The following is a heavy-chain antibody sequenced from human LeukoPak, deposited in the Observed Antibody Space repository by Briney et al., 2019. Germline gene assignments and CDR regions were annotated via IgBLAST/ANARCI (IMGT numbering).Heavy chain of an antibody. CDR1: GYTFTSYG. CDR3: ARGSGQWLVGYNWFDP. D-gene: IGHD6-19*01. Sequence: ASEKVSCKASGYTFTSYGISWVRQAPGQGLEWMGWISAYNGNTNYAQKLQGRVTMTTDTSTSTAYMELRSLRSDDTAVYYCARGSGQWLVGYNWFDPWGQGTLVTVSS. V-gene: IGHV1-18*01. J-gene: IGHJ5*02. CDR2: ISAYNGNT.